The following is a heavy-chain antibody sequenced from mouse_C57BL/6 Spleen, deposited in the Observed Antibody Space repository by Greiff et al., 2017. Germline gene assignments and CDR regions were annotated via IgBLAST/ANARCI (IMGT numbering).Heavy chain of an antibody. V-gene: IGHV5-9-1*02. J-gene: IGHJ1*03. CDR3: TRDDGYYWYFDV. CDR2: ISSGGDYI. CDR1: GFTFSSYA. D-gene: IGHD2-3*01. Sequence: DVMLVESGEGLVKPGGSLKLSCAASGFTFSSYAMSWVRQTPEKRLEWVAYISSGGDYIYYADTVKGRFTISRDNARNTLYLQMSSLKSEDTAMYYCTRDDGYYWYFDVWGTGTTVTVSS.